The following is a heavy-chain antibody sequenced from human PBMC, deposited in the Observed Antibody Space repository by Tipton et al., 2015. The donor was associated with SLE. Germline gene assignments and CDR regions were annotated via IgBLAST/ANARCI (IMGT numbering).Heavy chain of an antibody. Sequence: LRLSCAVSGGSISSFSYYWGWIRQPPGKGLEWIGSIYSSGRTYYNPSLKSRVTTSVDTSKNQFSLKLSSVTAADTAVYYCARGVPSGYDLGYFYNGMDVWGQGTTVTVSS. CDR1: GGSISSFSYY. CDR2: IYSSGRT. V-gene: IGHV4-39*07. J-gene: IGHJ6*02. CDR3: ARGVPSGYDLGYFYNGMDV. D-gene: IGHD5-12*01.